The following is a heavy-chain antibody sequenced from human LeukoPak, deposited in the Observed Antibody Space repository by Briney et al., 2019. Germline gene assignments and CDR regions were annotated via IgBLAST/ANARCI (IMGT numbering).Heavy chain of an antibody. Sequence: GGSLRLSCAASGFTFSSYWMSWVRQAPGKGLEWVANIKQDGSEKYYVDSVKGRFTISRDNVKNSLYLQMNSLRAEDAAVYYCASGITIFGVVCHFDYWGQGTLVTVSS. D-gene: IGHD3-3*01. V-gene: IGHV3-7*01. CDR3: ASGITIFGVVCHFDY. CDR2: IKQDGSEK. CDR1: GFTFSSYW. J-gene: IGHJ4*02.